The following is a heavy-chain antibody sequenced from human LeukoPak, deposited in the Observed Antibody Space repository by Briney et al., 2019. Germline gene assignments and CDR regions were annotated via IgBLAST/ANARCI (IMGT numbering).Heavy chain of an antibody. CDR3: AREIVVAGFDY. CDR1: GFTFSSYS. Sequence: GGSLRLSCAASGFTFSSYSMNWVRQAPGKGLEWVSYISSSGSTIYYADSVKGRFTISRDNAKNSLYLQMNSLRAEDTAVYYCAREIVVAGFDYWGQGTLVTVSS. CDR2: ISSSGSTI. J-gene: IGHJ4*02. V-gene: IGHV3-48*04. D-gene: IGHD6-19*01.